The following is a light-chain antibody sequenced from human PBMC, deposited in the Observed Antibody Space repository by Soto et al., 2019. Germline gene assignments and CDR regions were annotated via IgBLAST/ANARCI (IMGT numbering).Light chain of an antibody. J-gene: IGKJ1*01. CDR3: QQYSSYPET. CDR2: EAS. V-gene: IGKV1-5*03. CDR1: QSISSW. Sequence: DIQMTQSPSTLSASVGDRVTITCRASQSISSWLAWYQQKPGKAPNLLIYEASRLESAVPSRFSGSASGTEFTLTINSLQPDDFATYSCQQYSSYPETFGQGTKVDIK.